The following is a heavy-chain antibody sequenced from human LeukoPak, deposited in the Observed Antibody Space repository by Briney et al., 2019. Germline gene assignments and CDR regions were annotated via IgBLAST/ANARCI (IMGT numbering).Heavy chain of an antibody. Sequence: GASVRVSCKVSGYTLTELSMHWVRQAPGRGLEWMGGFDPEDGETIYAQKFQGRVTMTEDTSTDTAYMELSSLRSEDTAVYYCVTATTDNYYYYYMDVWGKGTTVTVSS. V-gene: IGHV1-24*01. CDR3: VTATTDNYYYYYMDV. CDR1: GYTLTELS. CDR2: FDPEDGET. D-gene: IGHD4-11*01. J-gene: IGHJ6*03.